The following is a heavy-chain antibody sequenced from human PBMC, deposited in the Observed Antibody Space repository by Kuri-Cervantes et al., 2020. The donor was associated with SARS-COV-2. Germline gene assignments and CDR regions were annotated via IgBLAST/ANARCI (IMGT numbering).Heavy chain of an antibody. CDR2: INQSGNS. J-gene: IGHJ3*02. D-gene: IGHD6-13*01. V-gene: IGHV4-39*06. CDR1: GGSISSSSYY. CDR3: AREGAAAGAWDAFDI. Sequence: SETLSLTCTVSGGSISSSSYYWGWIRQPPGKGLEWIGEINQSGNSSFNPSFKSRVILLLDTSKKQFTLKLNSVTAADTAVYYCAREGAAAGAWDAFDIWGQGSMVTVSS.